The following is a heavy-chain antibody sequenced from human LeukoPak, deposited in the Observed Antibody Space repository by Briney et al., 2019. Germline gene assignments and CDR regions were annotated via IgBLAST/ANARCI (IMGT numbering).Heavy chain of an antibody. CDR3: ARELPPVVNFYFDS. D-gene: IGHD3-22*01. Sequence: GGSLRLSCEASGFTFSSYGMHWVRQAPGKGLEWVAVIWYDGSDKYYADSVKGRFSISRDNSKNTLYLQMNSLRAEDTAVYYCARELPPVVNFYFDSWGQGALVTVSS. J-gene: IGHJ4*02. V-gene: IGHV3-33*01. CDR1: GFTFSSYG. CDR2: IWYDGSDK.